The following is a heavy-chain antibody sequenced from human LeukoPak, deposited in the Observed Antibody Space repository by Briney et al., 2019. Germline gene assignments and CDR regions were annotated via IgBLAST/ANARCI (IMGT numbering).Heavy chain of an antibody. V-gene: IGHV4-30-2*01. J-gene: IGHJ4*02. Sequence: SETLSLTCAASGGSISSGGYSWSWIRQPPGKGLEWIGYIYHSGSTYYNPSLKSRVTISVDTSKNQFSLKLSSVTAADTAVYYCARGGIAAAADYWGQGTLVTVSS. CDR2: IYHSGST. CDR1: GGSISSGGYS. CDR3: ARGGIAAAADY. D-gene: IGHD6-13*01.